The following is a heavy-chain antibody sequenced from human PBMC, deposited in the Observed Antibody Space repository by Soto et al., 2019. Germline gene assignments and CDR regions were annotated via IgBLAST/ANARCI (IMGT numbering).Heavy chain of an antibody. V-gene: IGHV1-24*01. CDR3: ATVGYYYCSGYYFIPLFDY. J-gene: IGHJ4*02. CDR2: FDPEDGET. D-gene: IGHD3-22*01. CDR1: GYTLTELS. Sequence: ASVKVSCKVSGYTLTELSMHWVRQAPGKGLEWMGGFDPEDGETIYAQKFQGRVTMTEDTSTDTAYMELSSLRSEDTAVYYCATVGYYYCSGYYFIPLFDYWGQGTLVTVSS.